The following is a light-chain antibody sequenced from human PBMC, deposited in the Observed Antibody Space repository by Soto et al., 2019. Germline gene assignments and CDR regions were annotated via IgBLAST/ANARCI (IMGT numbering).Light chain of an antibody. J-gene: IGLJ2*01. CDR1: SSGVGAYDF. CDR2: DVT. CDR3: SSYTTRSTLV. Sequence: QSALTQPASVSGSPGQSITISCPGTSSGVGAYDFVSWYQHYPGKAPKLVTFDVTHRPPGISDRFSGSKSANTASLTISGLQAEDEAFYYCSSYTTRSTLVFGGGTKLTVL. V-gene: IGLV2-14*01.